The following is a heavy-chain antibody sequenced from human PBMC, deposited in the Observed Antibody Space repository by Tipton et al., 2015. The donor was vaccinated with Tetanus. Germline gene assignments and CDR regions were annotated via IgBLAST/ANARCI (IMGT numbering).Heavy chain of an antibody. V-gene: IGHV5-51*01. CDR2: IFPSGSDP. CDR1: GYDFSTYW. Sequence: QLVQSGAEVKKPGESLKISCKASGYDFSTYWIGWVRQMPGKGPEWMGMIFPSGSDPKYSPSFQGQVTMSVDKSISTAYLQLNNLKASDTATYYCARHECPQCNFDYWGQGALVTVSS. D-gene: IGHD5/OR15-5a*01. J-gene: IGHJ4*02. CDR3: ARHECPQCNFDY.